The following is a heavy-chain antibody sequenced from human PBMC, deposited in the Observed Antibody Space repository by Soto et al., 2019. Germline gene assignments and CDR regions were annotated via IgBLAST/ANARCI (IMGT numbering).Heavy chain of an antibody. Sequence: QVQLQQWGAGLLKPSETLSLTCAVYGGSFSGYYWSWIRQPPGKGLEWIGEINHSGSTNYNPSLKSRVTISVDTSKNQFSLKLSSVTAADTAVYYCARGESFSGARAGRYWYFDLWGRGTLVTVSS. CDR3: ARGESFSGARAGRYWYFDL. CDR2: INHSGST. D-gene: IGHD1-26*01. V-gene: IGHV4-34*01. J-gene: IGHJ2*01. CDR1: GGSFSGYY.